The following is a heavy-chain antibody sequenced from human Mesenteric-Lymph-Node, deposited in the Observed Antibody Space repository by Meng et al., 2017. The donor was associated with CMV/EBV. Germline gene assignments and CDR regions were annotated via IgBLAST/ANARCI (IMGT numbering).Heavy chain of an antibody. V-gene: IGHV3-23*01. D-gene: IGHD3-10*01. Sequence: LSCAGFGVTFSGYDMSWVRQAPWKGLEWVSAINGSGYNTYYADSVKSRFTISRDNSKNTFYLQMDSLRAEDTAVYYCAMGGSGSPFDYWGQGTLVTVSS. J-gene: IGHJ4*02. CDR1: GVTFSGYD. CDR2: INGSGYNT. CDR3: AMGGSGSPFDY.